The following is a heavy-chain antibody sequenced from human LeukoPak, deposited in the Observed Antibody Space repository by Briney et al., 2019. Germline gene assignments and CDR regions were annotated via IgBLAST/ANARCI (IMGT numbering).Heavy chain of an antibody. Sequence: SETLSLTCAVSGGSISSGGYSWSWIRQPPGKGLEWIGYIYHSGSTYYNPSLKSRVTISVDRSKNQFSLKLSSVTAADTAVYYCARGVCSGGSCYRRRALHKAEIFDYWGQGTLVTVSS. CDR3: ARGVCSGGSCYRRRALHKAEIFDY. CDR2: IYHSGST. D-gene: IGHD2-15*01. CDR1: GGSISSGGYS. V-gene: IGHV4-30-2*01. J-gene: IGHJ4*02.